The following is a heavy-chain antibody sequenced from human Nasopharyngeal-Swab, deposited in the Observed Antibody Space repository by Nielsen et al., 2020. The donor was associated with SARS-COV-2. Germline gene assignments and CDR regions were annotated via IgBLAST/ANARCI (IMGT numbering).Heavy chain of an antibody. CDR3: AKVFTWGSPDY. J-gene: IGHJ4*02. Sequence: GGSLRLSCAASGFTFDDYAMHWVRQAPGKGLEWVSGISWNSGSIGYADSVKGRFTISRDNAKNSLYLQMSSLRAEDTALYYCAKVFTWGSPDYWGQGTLVTVSS. D-gene: IGHD3-16*01. V-gene: IGHV3-9*01. CDR2: ISWNSGSI. CDR1: GFTFDDYA.